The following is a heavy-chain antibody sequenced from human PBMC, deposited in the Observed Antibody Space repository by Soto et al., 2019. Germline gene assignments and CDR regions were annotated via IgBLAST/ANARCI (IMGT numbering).Heavy chain of an antibody. D-gene: IGHD3-10*01. Sequence: PGGSLRLSCAASGFTFSSYGMHWVRQAPGKGLEWVAVISYDGNHKYYAHSVNGRFAISRDSSKNTLYLQMNSLRPEDTAVYYCARGDCITTDCYYFYAMDVWGQGTTVTVSS. V-gene: IGHV3-30*03. CDR1: GFTFSSYG. CDR3: ARGDCITTDCYYFYAMDV. CDR2: ISYDGNHK. J-gene: IGHJ6*02.